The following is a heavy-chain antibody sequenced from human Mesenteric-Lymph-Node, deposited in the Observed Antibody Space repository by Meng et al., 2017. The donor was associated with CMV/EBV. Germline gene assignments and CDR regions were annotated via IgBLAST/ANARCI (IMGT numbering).Heavy chain of an antibody. Sequence: SETLSLTCAISGDSVSTNNAAWNWIRQSPSRGLEWLGRTYYRSEWFYDYAVSVKSRIIINPDTSKNQFSLQLNSVTPDDTAVYYCARDQTEYYYDSSGYYAHDTFNIWGQGTVVTVSS. CDR2: TYYRSEWFY. J-gene: IGHJ3*02. V-gene: IGHV6-1*01. CDR3: ARDQTEYYYDSSGYYAHDTFNI. CDR1: GDSVSTNNAA. D-gene: IGHD3-22*01.